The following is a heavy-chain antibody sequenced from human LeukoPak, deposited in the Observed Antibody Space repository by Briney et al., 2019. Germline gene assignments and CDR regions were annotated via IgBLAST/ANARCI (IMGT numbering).Heavy chain of an antibody. CDR2: IYYSGST. V-gene: IGHV4-39*01. CDR3: ARHPYKSHAKFDY. D-gene: IGHD1-14*01. J-gene: IGHJ4*02. CDR1: GGSISSSSYY. Sequence: SETLSLTCAVSGGSISSSSYYWGWIRQPPGKGLEWIGSIYYSGSTYYNPSLKSRVTISVDTSKSQFSLKLSSVTAADTAVYYCARHPYKSHAKFDYWGQGTLVTVSS.